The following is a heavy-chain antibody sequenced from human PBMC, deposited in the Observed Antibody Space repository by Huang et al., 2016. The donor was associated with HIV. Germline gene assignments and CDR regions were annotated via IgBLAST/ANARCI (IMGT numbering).Heavy chain of an antibody. CDR3: ARDHHDFWRGYRRMYFFDH. Sequence: QVQLQESGPGLVKPSETLSLTCTVSGGSISTHYWSWIRQPPGKGLEWIGSIDYSGSTNDRPSLKRRVTILLDTSKNQFSLRVNSVTAADTAMYYCARDHHDFWRGYRRMYFFDHWGQGTLVTVSS. D-gene: IGHD3-3*01. CDR1: GGSISTHY. CDR2: IDYSGST. J-gene: IGHJ4*02. V-gene: IGHV4-59*11.